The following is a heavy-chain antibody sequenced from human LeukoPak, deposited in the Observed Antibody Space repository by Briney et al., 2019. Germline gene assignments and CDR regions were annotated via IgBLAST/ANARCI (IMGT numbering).Heavy chain of an antibody. J-gene: IGHJ4*02. V-gene: IGHV1-18*01. CDR3: ARVVSPLSYDFFSYGGPFDY. D-gene: IGHD3-3*01. CDR1: GYTFTDYP. Sequence: ASVKVSCKASGYTFTDYPMNWVRQAPGQGLEWMGWISAYNGNTNYAQKLQGRVTMTTDTSTSTAYMELRSLGSDDTAVYYCARVVSPLSYDFFSYGGPFDYWGQGTLVTVSS. CDR2: ISAYNGNT.